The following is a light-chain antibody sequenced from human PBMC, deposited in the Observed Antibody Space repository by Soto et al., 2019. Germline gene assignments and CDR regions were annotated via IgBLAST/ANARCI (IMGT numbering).Light chain of an antibody. Sequence: EIVCTQSPATPSFSSGGRAPLSRRARQSVNSNFLAWYQQKPGQAPRLLIYGASNRATGIPARSSGSGSGTDFTLTISRLETEDSAVYYCQQSSNSPPWITVGQGTRREIK. CDR1: QSVNSN. V-gene: IGKV3D-20*02. CDR3: QQSSNSPPWIT. J-gene: IGKJ5*01. CDR2: GAS.